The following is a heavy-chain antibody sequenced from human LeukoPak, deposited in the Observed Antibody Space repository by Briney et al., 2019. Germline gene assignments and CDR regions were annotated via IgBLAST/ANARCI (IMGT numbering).Heavy chain of an antibody. D-gene: IGHD3-16*02. CDR2: FDPEDGET. CDR3: ATSYYDYVWGSYRPFDY. J-gene: IGHJ4*02. V-gene: IGHV1-24*01. CDR1: GYTLTELS. Sequence: ASVKVSCKVSGYTLTELSMHWARQAPGKGLEWTGGFDPEDGETIYAQKFQGRVTMTEDTSTDTAYMELSSLRSEDTAVYYCATSYYDYVWGSYRPFDYWGQGTLVTVSS.